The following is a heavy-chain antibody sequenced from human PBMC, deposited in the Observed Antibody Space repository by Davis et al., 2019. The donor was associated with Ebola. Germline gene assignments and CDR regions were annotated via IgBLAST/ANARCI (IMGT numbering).Heavy chain of an antibody. D-gene: IGHD6-19*01. Sequence: GESLKISCAASGFTFSNYAMSWVRQAPGKGLEWVSAISGSGDSTYYADSVKGRFTISRDNAKNSLYLQINSLRAEDTAVYYCARDIAVAGTRWFDPWGQGTLVTVSS. CDR2: ISGSGDST. V-gene: IGHV3-23*01. CDR3: ARDIAVAGTRWFDP. J-gene: IGHJ5*02. CDR1: GFTFSNYA.